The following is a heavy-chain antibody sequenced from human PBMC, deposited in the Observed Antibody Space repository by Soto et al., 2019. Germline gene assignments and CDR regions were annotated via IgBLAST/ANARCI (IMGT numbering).Heavy chain of an antibody. V-gene: IGHV4-59*08. CDR3: ARRYSSSFDF. D-gene: IGHD6-13*01. Sequence: SETLSLTCTVSGGSSSSYDWSWIRQHPGKGLEWIGYIFYSGSTNYNPSLKSRVTISVDTSKNQSSLKLSSVTAADTAVYYCARRYSSSFDFWGQGTLVTVSS. J-gene: IGHJ4*02. CDR1: GGSSSSYD. CDR2: IFYSGST.